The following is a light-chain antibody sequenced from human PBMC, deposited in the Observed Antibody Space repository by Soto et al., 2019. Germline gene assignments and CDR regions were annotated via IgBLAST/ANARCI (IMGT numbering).Light chain of an antibody. CDR3: QQYNSHSSYT. Sequence: DIQMTQSPSTLSASVGDRVTITCRASQSINTWLAWYQQKPGKAPKLLIYKASSLGDGVPSRFSGSGSGTEFTLTISSLQPDDFAVYYCQQYNSHSSYTFGQGTKLEIK. CDR2: KAS. CDR1: QSINTW. V-gene: IGKV1-5*03. J-gene: IGKJ2*01.